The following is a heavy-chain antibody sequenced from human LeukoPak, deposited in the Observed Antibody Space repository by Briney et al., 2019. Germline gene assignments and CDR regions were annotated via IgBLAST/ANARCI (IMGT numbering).Heavy chain of an antibody. CDR2: INPNSGGT. CDR3: ARPQPYGSGTFDY. J-gene: IGHJ4*02. Sequence: ASVKVSCKASGYTFTGYYMRWVRQAPGQGLEWMGWINPNSGGTNYAQKFQGRVTMTRDTSISTAYMELSRLRSDDTAVYYCARPQPYGSGTFDYWGQGTLVTVSS. D-gene: IGHD3-10*01. CDR1: GYTFTGYY. V-gene: IGHV1-2*02.